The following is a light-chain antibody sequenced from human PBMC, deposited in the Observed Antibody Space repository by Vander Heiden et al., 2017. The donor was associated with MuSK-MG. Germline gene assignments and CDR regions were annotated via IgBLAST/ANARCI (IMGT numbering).Light chain of an antibody. J-gene: IGKJ1*01. CDR3: QQSYSTPPWT. CDR1: QSISSY. Sequence: DIQMTQSPSSLSASVGDRVTITCRASQSISSYLNWYQQKPGKAPKLLIYAASSLQSGVPSRFSGSGSGTDFTLTISSLQPEDFATYYCQQSYSTPPWTFGQGTKVESK. V-gene: IGKV1-39*01. CDR2: AAS.